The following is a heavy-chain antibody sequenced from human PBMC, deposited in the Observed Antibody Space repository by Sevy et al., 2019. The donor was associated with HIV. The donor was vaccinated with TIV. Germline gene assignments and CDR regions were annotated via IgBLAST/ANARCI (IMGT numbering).Heavy chain of an antibody. CDR1: GYNFNNYY. Sequence: ASVKVSCKASGYNFNNYYIHWVRQAPGQGLQWMGVINPTSSSTYYPPKFQGRVTMTRDTSTSTVSLDLSSLRSEDTAVYYCARGDGTGRCFDSWGQGTLVNVSS. CDR2: INPTSSST. V-gene: IGHV1-46*02. J-gene: IGHJ4*02. CDR3: ARGDGTGRCFDS. D-gene: IGHD1-26*01.